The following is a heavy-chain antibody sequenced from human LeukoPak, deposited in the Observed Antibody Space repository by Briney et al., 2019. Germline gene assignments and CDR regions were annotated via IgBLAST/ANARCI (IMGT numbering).Heavy chain of an antibody. J-gene: IGHJ4*02. V-gene: IGHV3-23*01. D-gene: IGHD3-10*01. CDR3: AKGRYYYGSGRSPRYYFDY. Sequence: GGSLRLSCAASGFTFSNYAMSWVRQAPGKGLEWVSAISGSGGNTYYADSVKGRFTISRDNSKNTLYLQMNSLRAEDTAVYYCAKGRYYYGSGRSPRYYFDYWGQGTLVTVSS. CDR2: ISGSGGNT. CDR1: GFTFSNYA.